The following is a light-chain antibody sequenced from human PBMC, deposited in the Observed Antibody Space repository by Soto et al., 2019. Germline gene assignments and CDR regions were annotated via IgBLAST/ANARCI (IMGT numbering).Light chain of an antibody. J-gene: IGKJ1*01. CDR2: KAS. CDR3: QHYNSYSEA. CDR1: QTISSW. Sequence: TQMTQSPSSLSASVGDRVTISCRASQTISSWLAWYQQKPGKAPKLLIYKASTLKSGVPSRFSGSGSGTEFTLTISSLQPDDFATYYCQHYNSYSEAFGQGTKVDIK. V-gene: IGKV1-5*03.